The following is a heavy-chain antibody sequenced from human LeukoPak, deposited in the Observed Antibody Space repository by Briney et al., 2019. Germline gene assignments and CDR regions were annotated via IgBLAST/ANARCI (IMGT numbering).Heavy chain of an antibody. V-gene: IGHV3-30-3*01. CDR3: ARDKGYNRRFDY. CDR2: ISYDGSNK. D-gene: IGHD5-24*01. CDR1: GFTFSSYT. Sequence: GGSLRLSCAASGFTFSSYTMHWVRQAPGKGLEWVAVISYDGSNKYYADSAKGRFTISRDNSKNTLYLQMNSLRAEDTAVYYCARDKGYNRRFDYWGQGTLVTVSS. J-gene: IGHJ4*02.